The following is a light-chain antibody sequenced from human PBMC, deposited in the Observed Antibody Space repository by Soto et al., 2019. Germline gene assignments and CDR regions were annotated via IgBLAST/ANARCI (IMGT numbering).Light chain of an antibody. J-gene: IGLJ3*02. V-gene: IGLV2-14*01. CDR1: SSDVGGYNY. CDR3: SSYTSSSTQV. Sequence: QSVLTQPASVSGSPGQSITISCTGTSSDVGGYNYVSWYQQHPGKAPKLMIYEVSNRPSGVSNRFSGFKSGNTASLTISGLQAEDEADYYCSSYTSSSTQVFGGGTKVTVL. CDR2: EVS.